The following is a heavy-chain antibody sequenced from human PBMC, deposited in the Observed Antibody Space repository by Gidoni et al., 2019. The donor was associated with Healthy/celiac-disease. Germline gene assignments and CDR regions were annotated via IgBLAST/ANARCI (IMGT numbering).Heavy chain of an antibody. CDR2: ISSSSSYI. CDR3: ARDEEYYDFWSGYHGPNWFDP. CDR1: GFTFSRYS. Sequence: EVQLVESGGGLVKPGGSLRLSCAASGFTFSRYSINWVRQAPGKGLEWVSSISSSSSYIYYADSVKGRFTISRDNAKNSLYLQMNSLRAEDTAVYYCARDEEYYDFWSGYHGPNWFDPWGQGTLVTVSS. J-gene: IGHJ5*02. D-gene: IGHD3-3*01. V-gene: IGHV3-21*01.